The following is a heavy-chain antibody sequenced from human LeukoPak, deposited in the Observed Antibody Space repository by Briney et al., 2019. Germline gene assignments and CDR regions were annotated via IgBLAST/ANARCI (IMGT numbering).Heavy chain of an antibody. V-gene: IGHV3-53*01. CDR3: AKDGYGDAPGAFDI. CDR2: IYSGGST. D-gene: IGHD4-17*01. Sequence: GGSLRLSCAASGFTVSSNYMSWVRQAPGKGLEWVSVIYSGGSTYYADSVKGRFTISRDNSKNTLYLQMNSLRAEDTAVYYCAKDGYGDAPGAFDIWGQGTMVTVSS. J-gene: IGHJ3*02. CDR1: GFTVSSNY.